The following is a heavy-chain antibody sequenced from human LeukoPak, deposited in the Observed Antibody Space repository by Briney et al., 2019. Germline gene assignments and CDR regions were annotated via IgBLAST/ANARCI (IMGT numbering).Heavy chain of an antibody. V-gene: IGHV4-59*01. J-gene: IGHJ4*02. CDR1: GGSISSYY. CDR2: IYYSGST. CDR3: ARASGTGYYNFDY. Sequence: PSETLSLTCTVSGGSISSYYWSWMRQPPGKGLEWIGYIYYSGSTNYNPSLKSRVTISVDTSKNQFSLKLSSVTAADTAVYYCARASGTGYYNFDYWGQGTLVTVSS. D-gene: IGHD3-9*01.